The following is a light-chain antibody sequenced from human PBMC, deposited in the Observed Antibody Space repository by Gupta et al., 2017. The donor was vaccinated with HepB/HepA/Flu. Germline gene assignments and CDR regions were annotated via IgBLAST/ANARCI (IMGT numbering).Light chain of an antibody. CDR2: EVS. Sequence: QSALTQPASVSGSPGQSITISCAGTNSDIGSYNLVSWYQQLPSNAPKLMIFEVSKRPSGVSYRFSGSKSGNTASLTISGLQTEDEADYYCCSYVGSNTYVFGTGTKVTVL. CDR1: NSDIGSYNL. V-gene: IGLV2-23*02. J-gene: IGLJ1*01. CDR3: CSYVGSNTYV.